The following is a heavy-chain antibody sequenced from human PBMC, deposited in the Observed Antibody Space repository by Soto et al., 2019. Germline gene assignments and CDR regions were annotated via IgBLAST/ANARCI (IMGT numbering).Heavy chain of an antibody. CDR2: MNPNSGNT. CDR1: GYTFTSYD. Sequence: QVQLVQSGAEVKKPGASVKVSCKASGYTFTSYDINWVRQATGQGLEWMGWMNPNSGNTGYAQKFQGRVTMTMNTSISTAYMGLRSLRSEDTAVFYCARAIRIITFGGVIVPTGYWGQGTLVTVSS. CDR3: ARAIRIITFGGVIVPTGY. J-gene: IGHJ4*02. V-gene: IGHV1-8*01. D-gene: IGHD3-16*02.